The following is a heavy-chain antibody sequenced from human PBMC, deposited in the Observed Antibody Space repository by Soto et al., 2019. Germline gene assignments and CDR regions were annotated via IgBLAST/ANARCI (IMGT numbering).Heavy chain of an antibody. CDR2: ISGSGGST. CDR1: GFTFSSYA. D-gene: IGHD3-10*01. CDR3: VEDLYYYGSGTMEDY. V-gene: IGHV3-23*01. Sequence: EVQLLESGGGLVQPGGSLRLSCAASGFTFSSYAMSWVRQAPGKGLEWVSAISGSGGSTYYADSVKGRFTISRDNSKNTLYLQINSLRAEDTAVYYCVEDLYYYGSGTMEDYWGQGTLVTVSS. J-gene: IGHJ4*02.